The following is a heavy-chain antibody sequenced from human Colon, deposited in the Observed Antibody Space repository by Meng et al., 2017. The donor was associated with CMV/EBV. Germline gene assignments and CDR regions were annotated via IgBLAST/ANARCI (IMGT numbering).Heavy chain of an antibody. D-gene: IGHD1-20*01. Sequence: GESLKISCAASGVTFSSYEMTWVRQAPGKGLEWVSSISSSSSYIYYADSVKGRFTISRDNAKNSLYLQMNSLRAEDTAVYYCAGYNWNRHTLDYWGQGTLVTVSS. CDR3: AGYNWNRHTLDY. CDR1: GVTFSSYE. CDR2: ISSSSSYI. J-gene: IGHJ4*02. V-gene: IGHV3-21*01.